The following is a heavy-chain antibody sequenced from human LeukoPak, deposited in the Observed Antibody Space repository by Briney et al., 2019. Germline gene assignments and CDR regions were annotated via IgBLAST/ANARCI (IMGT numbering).Heavy chain of an antibody. J-gene: IGHJ4*02. CDR3: ASDFSSGTHRGLFDY. CDR2: IYYSGST. D-gene: IGHD6-19*01. V-gene: IGHV4-59*01. CDR1: GGSISSYY. Sequence: SETLSLTCTVSGGSISSYYWSWIRQPPGKGLEWIGYIYYSGSTNYNPSLKSRVTISVDTSKNQFSLKLSSVTAADTAVYYCASDFSSGTHRGLFDYWGQGTLVTVSS.